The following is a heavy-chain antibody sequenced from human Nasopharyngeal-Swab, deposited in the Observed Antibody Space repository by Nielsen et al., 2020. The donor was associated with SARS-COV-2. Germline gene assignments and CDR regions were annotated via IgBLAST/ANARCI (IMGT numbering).Heavy chain of an antibody. CDR3: ARLYGGYVDY. CDR1: GYYFSTYW. CDR2: IYPGDSTP. Sequence: GESLKIPCQGSGYYFSTYWIGWVRQMPGRGLEWMGIIYPGDSTPRYRPSFQGQVTISADKSSTAYLQWSSLKASDTAMYFCARLYGGYVDYWGQGTLVTVSS. V-gene: IGHV5-51*01. D-gene: IGHD4/OR15-4a*01. J-gene: IGHJ4*02.